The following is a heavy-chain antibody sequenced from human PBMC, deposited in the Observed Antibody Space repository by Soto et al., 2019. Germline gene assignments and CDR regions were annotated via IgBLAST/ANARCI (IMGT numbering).Heavy chain of an antibody. D-gene: IGHD5-12*01. Sequence: XGSLRLSCAASGVTFSSYGMHWVRQAPGRGLEWVAVISYDGSNKYYADSVKGRFTISRDNSKNTLYLQMNSLRAEDTAVYYCAKDLDTINYYYYGMDVWGQGTTVTVSS. V-gene: IGHV3-30*18. CDR1: GVTFSSYG. CDR2: ISYDGSNK. CDR3: AKDLDTINYYYYGMDV. J-gene: IGHJ6*02.